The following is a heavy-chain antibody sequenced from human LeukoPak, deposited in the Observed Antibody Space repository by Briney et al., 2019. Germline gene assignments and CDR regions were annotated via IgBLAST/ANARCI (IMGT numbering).Heavy chain of an antibody. CDR3: ARLVVRGPYVDY. Sequence: PSETLSLTCAVYGGSFSGYYWSWIRQPPGKGLEWIGEINHSGSTNYNPSLKSRVTISVDTSKNQFSLKLSSVTAADTAVYYCARLVVRGPYVDYWGQGTLVTVSS. CDR1: GGSFSGYY. J-gene: IGHJ4*02. CDR2: INHSGST. V-gene: IGHV4-34*01. D-gene: IGHD3-10*01.